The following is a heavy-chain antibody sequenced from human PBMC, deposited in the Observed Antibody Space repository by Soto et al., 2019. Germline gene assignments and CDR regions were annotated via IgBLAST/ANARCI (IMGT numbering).Heavy chain of an antibody. CDR2: ITPIFGTA. Sequence: GASVKVSCKASGGTFSSYAISWVLQAPGQGLEWMGGITPIFGTANYAQKFQGRVTITADESTSTAYMELSSLRSEDTAVYYCARERNYYDSSGYPYWAQGTLVTVSS. V-gene: IGHV1-69*13. D-gene: IGHD3-22*01. J-gene: IGHJ4*02. CDR3: ARERNYYDSSGYPY. CDR1: GGTFSSYA.